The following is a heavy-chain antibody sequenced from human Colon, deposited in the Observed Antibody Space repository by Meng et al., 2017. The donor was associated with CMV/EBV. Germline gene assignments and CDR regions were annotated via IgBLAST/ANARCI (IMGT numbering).Heavy chain of an antibody. J-gene: IGHJ4*02. CDR3: ARDIDSAEGY. V-gene: IGHV1-69*01. Sequence: QVQLVQSGAEVKKPGASVRVSCKASGYTFTGYYMHWVRQAPGHGLEWMGGIIPIFGTANYAQKFQGRVTITADESTSTAYMELSSLRSEDTAVYYCARDIDSAEGYWGQGTLVTVSS. CDR2: IIPIFGTA. D-gene: IGHD1-26*01. CDR1: GYTFTGYY.